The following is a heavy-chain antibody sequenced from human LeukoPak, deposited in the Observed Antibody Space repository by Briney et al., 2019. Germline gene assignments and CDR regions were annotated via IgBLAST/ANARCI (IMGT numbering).Heavy chain of an antibody. Sequence: SETLSLTCAVYGGSFSGYYWSWIRQPPGKGLEWIGEINHSGSTNYNQSHKSRVTISVDTSKNQFSLKLSSVTAADTAVYYCARGGQWLRPFDYWGQGTLVTVSS. CDR3: ARGGQWLRPFDY. J-gene: IGHJ4*02. D-gene: IGHD5-12*01. CDR2: INHSGST. V-gene: IGHV4-34*01. CDR1: GGSFSGYY.